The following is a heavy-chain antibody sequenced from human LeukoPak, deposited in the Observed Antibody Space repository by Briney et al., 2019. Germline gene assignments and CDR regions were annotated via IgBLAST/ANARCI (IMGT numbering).Heavy chain of an antibody. CDR3: ARGRYSLL. J-gene: IGHJ4*02. D-gene: IGHD5-18*01. Sequence: SETLSLTCSVSGASLSTSPYYWGWIRQPPGKGLEWIGEIYHSGSTNYNPSLKSRVTISVDKSKNQFSLKLSSVTAADTAVYYCARGRYSLLWGQGTLVTVSS. CDR2: IYHSGST. CDR1: GASLSTSPYY. V-gene: IGHV4-39*07.